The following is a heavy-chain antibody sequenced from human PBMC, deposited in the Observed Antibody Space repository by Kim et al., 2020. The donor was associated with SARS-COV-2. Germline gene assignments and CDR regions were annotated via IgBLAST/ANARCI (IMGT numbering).Heavy chain of an antibody. CDR3: AKVPLWGPWSEFDY. J-gene: IGHJ4*02. V-gene: IGHV3-30*18. D-gene: IGHD7-27*01. CDR2: ISYDGSNK. CDR1: GFTFSSYG. Sequence: GGSLRLSCAASGFTFSSYGMHWVRQAPGKGLEWVAVISYDGSNKYYADSVKGRFTISRDNSKNTLYLQMKSQRAEATAAYYCAKVPLWGPWSEFDYWGQG.